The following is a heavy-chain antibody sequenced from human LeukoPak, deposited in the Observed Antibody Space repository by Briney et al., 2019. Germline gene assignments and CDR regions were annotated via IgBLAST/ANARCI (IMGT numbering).Heavy chain of an antibody. D-gene: IGHD1-26*01. CDR1: GFTFSSYW. CDR3: ASGSFYFDY. CDR2: INWNGGST. Sequence: PGGSLRLSCAASGFTFSSYWMSWVRQAPGKGLEWVSGINWNGGSTGYADSVKGRFTISRDNAKNSLYLQMNSLRAEDTALYYCASGSFYFDYWGQGTLVTVSS. V-gene: IGHV3-20*04. J-gene: IGHJ4*02.